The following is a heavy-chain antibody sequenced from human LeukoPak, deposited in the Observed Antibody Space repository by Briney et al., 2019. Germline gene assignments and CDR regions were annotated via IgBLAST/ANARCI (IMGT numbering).Heavy chain of an antibody. CDR2: ISGSGGST. V-gene: IGHV3-23*01. D-gene: IGHD1-26*01. CDR1: GFTFSSYA. J-gene: IGHJ4*02. CDR3: AKARYSGSYGYFDY. Sequence: GGSLRLSCAASGFTFSSYAMSWVRQAPGKGLEWVSAISGSGGSTYYADSVKGRITISRDDSKNTLYLQMNSLRAEDTAIYYCAKARYSGSYGYFDYWGQGTLVTVSS.